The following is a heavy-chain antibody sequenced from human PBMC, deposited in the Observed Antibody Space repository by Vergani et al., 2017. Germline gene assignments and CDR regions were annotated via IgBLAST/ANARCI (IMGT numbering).Heavy chain of an antibody. D-gene: IGHD3-16*01. Sequence: QVQLQESGPGLVKPSETLSLTCSVSGCSISRGYYWGWIRPPPGKGLEWIATVFHSGSAYYNPSLRRRVTISVETSKNQFSLRLTTLTAADTAVYYCARQFWVSQGVGAFDTWGRGTEVSVSS. CDR1: GCSISRGYY. CDR2: VFHSGSA. CDR3: ARQFWVSQGVGAFDT. V-gene: IGHV4-38-2*02. J-gene: IGHJ3*02.